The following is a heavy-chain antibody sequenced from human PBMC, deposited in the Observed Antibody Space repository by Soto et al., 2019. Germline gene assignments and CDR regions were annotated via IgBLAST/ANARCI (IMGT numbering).Heavy chain of an antibody. Sequence: QVLLVQSGPEVKKPGSSVKVSCKASGGTFNNYAINWVRQAPGKGLEWMGGIIPTFGTGNHAQKFQGRVTITADASTTTAYMELKSLRSEDTAVYYCASFDGTLVRGGRSSPYEMDVWGHGTTVIVSS. J-gene: IGHJ6*02. V-gene: IGHV1-69*01. D-gene: IGHD3-10*01. CDR1: GGTFNNYA. CDR2: IIPTFGTG. CDR3: ASFDGTLVRGGRSSPYEMDV.